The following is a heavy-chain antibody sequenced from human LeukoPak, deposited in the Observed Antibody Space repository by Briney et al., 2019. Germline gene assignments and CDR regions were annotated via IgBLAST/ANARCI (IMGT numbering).Heavy chain of an antibody. J-gene: IGHJ4*02. Sequence: GGSLRLSCAASGFTFSSYAMSWVRQAPGKGLEWVSAISGSGGSTYYSDSVKGRFTISRDNSKNTLYLQMNSLRAEDTAVYYCAKSDMIPGGGFDYWGQGTLVTVPS. CDR3: AKSDMIPGGGFDY. CDR2: ISGSGGST. CDR1: GFTFSSYA. D-gene: IGHD3-22*01. V-gene: IGHV3-23*01.